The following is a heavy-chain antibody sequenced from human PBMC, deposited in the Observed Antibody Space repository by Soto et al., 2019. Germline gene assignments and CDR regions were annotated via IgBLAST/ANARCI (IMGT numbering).Heavy chain of an antibody. CDR2: IIPLFGTT. D-gene: IGHD6-13*01. J-gene: IGHJ5*02. CDR1: GGTFSSYG. Sequence: QVLLVQSGAEVKKPGSSVKVSCKASGGTFSSYGISWVRQTPGRGLEWMGGIIPLFGTTNSAQKFRGRVTVTADESTSTVYMELRSLSFEDTAVYYCARAHGSSWYNWFDPWGQGTLVTVSS. CDR3: ARAHGSSWYNWFDP. V-gene: IGHV1-69*01.